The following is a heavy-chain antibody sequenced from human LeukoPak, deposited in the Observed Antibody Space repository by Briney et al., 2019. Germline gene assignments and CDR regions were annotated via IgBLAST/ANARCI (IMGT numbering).Heavy chain of an antibody. D-gene: IGHD4-23*01. J-gene: IGHJ5*02. CDR3: ARTTVVNWFDP. Sequence: ASVKVSCKASGYTFTDYYLHWVRQAPGQGLEWMGWINPNSGGTNYAQKFQGRVTMTTDTSTSTAYMELRSLRSDDTAVYYCARTTVVNWFDPWGQGTLVTVSS. CDR2: INPNSGGT. V-gene: IGHV1-2*02. CDR1: GYTFTDYY.